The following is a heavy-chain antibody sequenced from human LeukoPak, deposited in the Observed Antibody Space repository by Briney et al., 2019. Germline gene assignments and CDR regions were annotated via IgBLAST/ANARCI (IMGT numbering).Heavy chain of an antibody. V-gene: IGHV1-46*01. CDR2: INPSGGGT. CDR3: AREGRESSTSCYACLGAFDI. J-gene: IGHJ3*02. CDR1: GYTFTSYY. Sequence: ASVKVSCKASGYTFTSYYMHWVRQAPGQGLEWMGIINPSGGGTSYAQKFQGRVTMTRDTSTSTVYMELSSLRSEDTAVYYCAREGRESSTSCYACLGAFDIWGQGTMVTVSS. D-gene: IGHD2-2*01.